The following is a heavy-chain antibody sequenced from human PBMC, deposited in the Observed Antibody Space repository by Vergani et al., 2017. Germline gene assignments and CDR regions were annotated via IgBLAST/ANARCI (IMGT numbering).Heavy chain of an antibody. V-gene: IGHV1-3*04. CDR3: ARAGDGYYVFDY. CDR2: INTGNGNT. CDR1: GYTFTSYA. Sequence: QVQLVQSGAEVKKPGASVKVSCKASGYTFTSYAMHWVRQAPGQRLEWMGWINTGNGNTKYSQKFQGRVTITRDTSASTAYMELSSLRSEDTAVYYCARAGDGYYVFDYWGQGTLVTVSS. J-gene: IGHJ4*02. D-gene: IGHD5-24*01.